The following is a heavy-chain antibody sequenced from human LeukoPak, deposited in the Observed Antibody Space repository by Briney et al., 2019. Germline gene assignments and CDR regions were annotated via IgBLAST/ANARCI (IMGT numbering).Heavy chain of an antibody. D-gene: IGHD3-22*01. CDR3: ARYDSGGFYRNFDY. CDR2: IYYSGST. J-gene: IGHJ4*02. CDR1: SGSISSSSYY. Sequence: SETLSLTCTVSSGSISSSSYYWGWIRQPPGKGLERIGNIYYSGSTYYNPSLKSRVTISVDTSQSQFSLRLSSVTAADTAAYYCARYDSGGFYRNFDYWGQGTLVTVSS. V-gene: IGHV4-39*01.